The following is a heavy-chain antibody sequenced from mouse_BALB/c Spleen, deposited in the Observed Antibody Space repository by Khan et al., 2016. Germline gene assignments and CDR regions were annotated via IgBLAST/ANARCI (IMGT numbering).Heavy chain of an antibody. Sequence: EVELVESGGGLVQPGGSLKLSCATSGFTFSDYYMYWVRQTPEKRLEWVAYISNGGGSTYYPDTVKGRFTISRDNAKNTLYLQMSRLKSEDTARYCCARSIHYYGYVTYWGQGTLVTGST. CDR1: GFTFSDYY. V-gene: IGHV5-12*02. CDR2: ISNGGGST. D-gene: IGHD1-2*01. CDR3: ARSIHYYGYVTY. J-gene: IGHJ3*01.